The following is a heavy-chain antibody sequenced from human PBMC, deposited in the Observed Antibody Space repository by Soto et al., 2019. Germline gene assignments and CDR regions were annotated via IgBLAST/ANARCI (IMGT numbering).Heavy chain of an antibody. CDR1: GFTFDDYA. Sequence: EVQLVESGGGLVQPGRSLRLSCAASGFTFDDYAMHWVRQAPGKGLEWVSGISGNSGRIGYADSVKGRFTISRDNAKNSLYLQMNSLRAEDTALYYCAKDRSGYSSGWYDSWGQGTLVTVSS. CDR3: AKDRSGYSSGWYDS. CDR2: ISGNSGRI. V-gene: IGHV3-9*01. J-gene: IGHJ4*02. D-gene: IGHD6-19*01.